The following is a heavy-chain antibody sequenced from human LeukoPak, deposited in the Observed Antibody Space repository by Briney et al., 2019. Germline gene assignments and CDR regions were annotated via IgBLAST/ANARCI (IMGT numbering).Heavy chain of an antibody. J-gene: IGHJ4*02. CDR1: GGSFSGYY. V-gene: IGHV4-34*01. CDR2: INHSGST. Sequence: SETLSLTCAVYGGSFSGYYWSWIRQPPGKGLEWIGEINHSGSTNYNPSLKSRVTISVDTSKNQFSLKLSSVTAADTAVYYCARGAEMATIDVTYYFDYWGQGTLVTVSS. CDR3: ARGAEMATIDVTYYFDY. D-gene: IGHD5-12*01.